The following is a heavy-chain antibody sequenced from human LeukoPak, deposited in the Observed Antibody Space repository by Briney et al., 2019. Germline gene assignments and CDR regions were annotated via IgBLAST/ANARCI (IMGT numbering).Heavy chain of an antibody. CDR3: VRDRFYSFDY. V-gene: IGHV3-48*01. J-gene: IGHJ4*02. CDR1: GFTFSSYS. CDR2: ISSSSSAI. Sequence: GGSLRLSCAASGFTFSSYSMNWARQAPGKGLEWISYISSSSSAIYYADSVKGRFTISRDNAKNSLYLQMNSLRGEDTAVYYCVRDRFYSFDYWGQGTLVTVSS.